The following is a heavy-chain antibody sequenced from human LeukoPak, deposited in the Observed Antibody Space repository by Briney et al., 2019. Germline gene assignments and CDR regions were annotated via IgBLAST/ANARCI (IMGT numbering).Heavy chain of an antibody. J-gene: IGHJ3*01. Sequence: GGSLRLSCAASGFTFTTYWMTWVRQAPGKGLEWVAKIKQDGGEKYYVDSVKGRFTISRDNAKNSQSLQMNSLRAEDTAVYYCARDQGYCTSATCRGDAFDVWGQGSMVSVSS. CDR1: GFTFTTYW. CDR3: ARDQGYCTSATCRGDAFDV. V-gene: IGHV3-7*01. CDR2: IKQDGGEK. D-gene: IGHD2-2*01.